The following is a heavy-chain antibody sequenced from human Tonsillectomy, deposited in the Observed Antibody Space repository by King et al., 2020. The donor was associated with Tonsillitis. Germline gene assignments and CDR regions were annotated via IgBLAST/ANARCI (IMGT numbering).Heavy chain of an antibody. V-gene: IGHV3-30*02. CDR2: IRYDARVK. J-gene: IGHJ3*02. Sequence: VQLVESGGGVVQPGGSLRLSCAASGFTLSSYGMHWVRQAPGKGLEWVAYIRYDARVKYYAKSVEGRFTISRDNSKNTLYLQMNSLRAEDTAVYYCAKDKWCTSTSCFDLGSFNMGGQGTKVTVSS. D-gene: IGHD2-2*01. CDR1: GFTLSSYG. CDR3: AKDKWCTSTSCFDLGSFNM.